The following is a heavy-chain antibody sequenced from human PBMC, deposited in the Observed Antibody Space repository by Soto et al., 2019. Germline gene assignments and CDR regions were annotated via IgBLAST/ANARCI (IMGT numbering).Heavy chain of an antibody. CDR2: INPNSGGK. D-gene: IGHD3-22*01. CDR3: ARTSLHKLLLGGDYYGMYV. Sequence: ASLTISSQAAGYTSTGYYMPMVRPAPGQGPEWMGWINPNSGGKSYAQKFQGWINMTRDTSISTVYMELSRLRSDETAVYYCARTSLHKLLLGGDYYGMYVWGQGTTVTVS. CDR1: GYTSTGYY. J-gene: IGHJ6*02. V-gene: IGHV1-2*04.